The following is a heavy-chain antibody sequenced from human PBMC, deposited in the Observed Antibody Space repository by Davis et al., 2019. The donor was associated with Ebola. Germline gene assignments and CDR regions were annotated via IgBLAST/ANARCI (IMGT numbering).Heavy chain of an antibody. J-gene: IGHJ6*02. CDR2: ISSGSASL. D-gene: IGHD3-3*01. CDR1: GFTFSSYS. CDR3: ARDRTICGVVTDVMDV. V-gene: IGHV3-48*02. Sequence: GESLKISCAASGFTFSSYSMNWVRQAPGKGLEWVSYISSGSASLYYADSVKGRFTISRDNAKNSLYLQMNSLRDEDTAVYYCARDRTICGVVTDVMDVWGQGTTVTVSS.